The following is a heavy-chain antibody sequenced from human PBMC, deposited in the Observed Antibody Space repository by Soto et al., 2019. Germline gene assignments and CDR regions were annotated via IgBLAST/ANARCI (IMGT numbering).Heavy chain of an antibody. CDR1: GYTFTSYD. V-gene: IGHV1-8*01. Sequence: ASVKVSCKASGYTFTSYDINWVRQATGQGLEWMGWMNPNSGNTGYAQKFQGRVTMTRNTSISTAYMELSGLRSEDTAVYYCARGRGSSWYWGGYYFDYWGQGTLVTVSS. J-gene: IGHJ4*02. CDR3: ARGRGSSWYWGGYYFDY. CDR2: MNPNSGNT. D-gene: IGHD6-13*01.